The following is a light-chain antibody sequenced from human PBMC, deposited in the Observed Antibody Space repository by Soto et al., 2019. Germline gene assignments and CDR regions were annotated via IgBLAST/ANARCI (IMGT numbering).Light chain of an antibody. CDR1: SSNIGSNT. J-gene: IGLJ1*01. Sequence: QAVVTQPPSASGTPGQRVTISCSGSSSNIGSNTVNWYQQLPGTAPKLLIYSNNQRPSGVPDRFSGSKSGTSASLAISGLQSEDEADYYCAAWDDSLNVFYVFGTGTKLTV. V-gene: IGLV1-44*01. CDR2: SNN. CDR3: AAWDDSLNVFYV.